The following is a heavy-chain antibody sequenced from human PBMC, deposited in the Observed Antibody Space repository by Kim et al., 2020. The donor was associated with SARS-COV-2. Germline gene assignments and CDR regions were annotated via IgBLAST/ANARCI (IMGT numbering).Heavy chain of an antibody. V-gene: IGHV1-69*13. J-gene: IGHJ4*02. CDR2: IIPIFGTA. CDR1: GGTFSSYA. CDR3: ASSGEVAARLDPFDY. D-gene: IGHD6-6*01. Sequence: PVKVSCKASGGTFSSYAISWVRQAPGQGLEWMGGIIPIFGTANYAQKFQGRVTITADESTSTAYMELSSLRSEDTAVYYCASSGEVAARLDPFDYWGQGTLVTVSS.